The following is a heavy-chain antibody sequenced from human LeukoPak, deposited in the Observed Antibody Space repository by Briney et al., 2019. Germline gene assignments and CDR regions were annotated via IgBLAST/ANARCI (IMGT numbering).Heavy chain of an antibody. V-gene: IGHV3-9*01. CDR2: ISWNSGNI. Sequence: GGSLRLSCAASGFTFDDYTMHWVRQVPGKGLEWVSRISWNSGNIGYADSVKGRFTISRDNAKNSIYLQMHTLEPEDTALYYCAKGEPTDWYFDLWGRGTLVTVSS. J-gene: IGHJ2*01. CDR3: AKGEPTDWYFDL. CDR1: GFTFDDYT.